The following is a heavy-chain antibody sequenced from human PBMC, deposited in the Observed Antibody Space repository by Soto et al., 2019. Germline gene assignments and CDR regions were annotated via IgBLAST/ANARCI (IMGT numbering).Heavy chain of an antibody. D-gene: IGHD3-22*01. CDR2: IIPIFDIT. V-gene: IGHV1-69*01. J-gene: IGHJ6*02. CDR3: ARPDEGGYSSKHHYYYALDV. Sequence: QVQLVQSGAEVKKPGSSVKVSCKASGGTFRSYSISWVRQAPGQGLEWMGGIIPIFDITNYAQKFQGRVTITSYESTSTAYMELISLGSEDTAVYYWARPDEGGYSSKHHYYYALDVLGQGTTVTV. CDR1: GGTFRSYS.